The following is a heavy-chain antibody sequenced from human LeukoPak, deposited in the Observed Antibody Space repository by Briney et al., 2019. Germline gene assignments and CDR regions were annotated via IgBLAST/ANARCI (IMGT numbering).Heavy chain of an antibody. J-gene: IGHJ4*02. CDR3: ARLPKGVGGAAAGSDY. CDR2: ISHSGST. CDR1: GGSFSGYY. D-gene: IGHD6-13*01. Sequence: PSETLSLTCAVYGGSFSGYYWSWIRQPPGKGLEWIGEISHSGSTNYNPSLKGRVTISVDTSKNQFSLKLSSVTAADTAVYYCARLPKGVGGAAAGSDYWGQGTLVTVSS. V-gene: IGHV4-34*01.